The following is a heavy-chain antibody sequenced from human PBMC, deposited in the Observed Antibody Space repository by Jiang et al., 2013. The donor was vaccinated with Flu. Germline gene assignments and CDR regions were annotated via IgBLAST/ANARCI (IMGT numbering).Heavy chain of an antibody. J-gene: IGHJ6*03. CDR2: VFHTGAT. CDR1: GGSIIANKW. CDR3: ATRSQSPGYHYLDV. D-gene: IGHD6-13*01. Sequence: GSGLVKPSGTLSLTCAVSGGSIIANKWWSWVRQSPHRGLEWIGEVFHTGATNYDPSLKSRVVMSVDKSKNQFSLRLSSVTAADTALYFCATRSQSPGYHYLDVWGKGITVTVSS. V-gene: IGHV4-4*02.